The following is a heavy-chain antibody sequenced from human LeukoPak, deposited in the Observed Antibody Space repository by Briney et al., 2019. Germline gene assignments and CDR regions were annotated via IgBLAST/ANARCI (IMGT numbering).Heavy chain of an antibody. CDR3: ARAGYSSGWNRYYYYYYMDV. CDR1: GYFISSGYH. Sequence: SETLSLTCTVSGYFISSGYHWGWIRQPPGKGLEWIGYIYYSGSTNYNPSLKSRVTISVDTSKNQFSLKLSSVTAADTAVYYCARAGYSSGWNRYYYYYYMDVWGKGTTVTISS. V-gene: IGHV4-61*01. J-gene: IGHJ6*03. CDR2: IYYSGST. D-gene: IGHD6-19*01.